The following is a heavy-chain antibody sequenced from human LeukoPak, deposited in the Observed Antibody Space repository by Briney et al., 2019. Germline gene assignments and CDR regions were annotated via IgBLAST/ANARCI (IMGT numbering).Heavy chain of an antibody. CDR1: GVSFSGYY. D-gene: IGHD3-3*01. CDR3: ARLRFWSGYRFDY. CDR2: INHSGST. Sequence: SETLSLTCSVYGVSFSGYYWSWIRQPPGKGLEWIGEINHSGSTNYNPSLKSRVTISVDTSKNQFSPKLSSVTAADTAVYYCARLRFWSGYRFDYWGQGTLVTVSS. V-gene: IGHV4-34*01. J-gene: IGHJ4*02.